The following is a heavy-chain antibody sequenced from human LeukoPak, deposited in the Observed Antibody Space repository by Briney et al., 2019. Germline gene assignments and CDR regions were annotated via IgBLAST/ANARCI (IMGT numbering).Heavy chain of an antibody. CDR1: GYTFTSYG. D-gene: IGHD2-15*01. CDR3: VRSGYCYGGTCHSGAFDI. J-gene: IGHJ3*02. Sequence: VKVSCKASGYTFTSYGISWVRQAPGQGLEWMGWISAYNGNTNFAQKLQGRITMTTDTSTSTAYMELRSLRSDDTAVYYCVRSGYCYGGTCHSGAFDIWGQGTVVTVSS. CDR2: ISAYNGNT. V-gene: IGHV1-18*01.